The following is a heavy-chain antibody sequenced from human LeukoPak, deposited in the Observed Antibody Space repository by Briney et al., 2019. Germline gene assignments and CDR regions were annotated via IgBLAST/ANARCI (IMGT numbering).Heavy chain of an antibody. J-gene: IGHJ4*02. CDR3: ASDRSGYYYVDY. CDR2: IYHTGST. D-gene: IGHD3-22*01. Sequence: SETLSLTCTVSGYSISSGYYWGWIRQPPGKGLEWIGNIYHTGSTYYNPSLRRRVTISVDTSKNQFSLKLSSVTAADTAVYFCASDRSGYYYVDYWGQGTLVTVSS. V-gene: IGHV4-38-2*02. CDR1: GYSISSGYY.